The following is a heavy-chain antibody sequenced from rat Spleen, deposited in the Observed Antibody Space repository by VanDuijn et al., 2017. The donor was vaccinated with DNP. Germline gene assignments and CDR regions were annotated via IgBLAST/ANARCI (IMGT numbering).Heavy chain of an antibody. V-gene: IGHV5-7*01. J-gene: IGHJ2*01. CDR1: GFTFSDCN. D-gene: IGHD1-11*01. CDR3: ATTTEGIGFDY. CDR2: ISYDGSST. Sequence: EVQLVESGGGLVRPGRSLKLSCATSGFTFSDCNMAWVRQAPKKGLEWVATISYDGSSTYYRDSVKGRFTISRDNAKRTLSLQMDSMRSEDTATYYCATTTEGIGFDYWGQGVMVTVSS.